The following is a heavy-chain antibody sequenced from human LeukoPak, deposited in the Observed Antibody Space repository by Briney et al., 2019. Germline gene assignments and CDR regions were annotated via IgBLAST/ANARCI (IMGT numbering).Heavy chain of an antibody. J-gene: IGHJ4*02. CDR3: ARGHGNYGDYFDY. CDR2: IYYSGST. V-gene: IGHV4-59*11. CDR1: GGSISSHY. D-gene: IGHD4-17*01. Sequence: PSETLSLTCTVSGGSISSHYWSWIRQPPGKGLEWIGYIYYSGSTNYNPSLKSRVTISVDTSKNQFSLKLSSVTAADTAVYYCARGHGNYGDYFDYWAREPWSPSPQ.